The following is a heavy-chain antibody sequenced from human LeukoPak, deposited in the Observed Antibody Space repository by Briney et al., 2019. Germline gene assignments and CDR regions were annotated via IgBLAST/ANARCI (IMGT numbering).Heavy chain of an antibody. CDR2: IKQDGSEK. D-gene: IGHD3-10*01. J-gene: IGHJ4*02. CDR1: AFTFSNYC. V-gene: IGHV3-7*01. CDR3: ARDFHSYGSPFDY. Sequence: GGSLRLSCAASAFTFSNYCMTWVRQAQGKGLEWVANIKQDGSEKYYVDSVKGRFTISRDNAKNSLYLQMNSLRAEDTAVYYCARDFHSYGSPFDYWGQGTLVTVSS.